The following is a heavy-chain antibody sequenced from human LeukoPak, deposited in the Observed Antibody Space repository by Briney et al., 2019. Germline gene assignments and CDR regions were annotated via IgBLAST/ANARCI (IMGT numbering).Heavy chain of an antibody. Sequence: SETLSLTCTVSGDSISSYYWSWIRQPPGKGLEWIGYIYYSGSTNYNPSLKSRVIISVDTSKNQFSLKLSSVTAADTAVYYCARHKVGIQLWLEGAFDIWGQGTMVTVSS. J-gene: IGHJ3*02. CDR3: ARHKVGIQLWLEGAFDI. D-gene: IGHD5-18*01. V-gene: IGHV4-59*08. CDR2: IYYSGST. CDR1: GDSISSYY.